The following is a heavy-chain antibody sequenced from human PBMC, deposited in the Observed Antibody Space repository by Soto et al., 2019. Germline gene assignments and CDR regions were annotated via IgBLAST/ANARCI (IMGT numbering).Heavy chain of an antibody. Sequence: KPSETLSLTCTVSGGSISSGGYYWSWIRQHPGKGLEWIGYIYYSGSTYYNPSLKSRVTISVDTSKNQFSLKLSSVTAADTAVYYCARDRGGGYYGSGSYISWFDPWGQGTLVTVSS. V-gene: IGHV4-31*03. J-gene: IGHJ5*02. CDR2: IYYSGST. D-gene: IGHD3-10*01. CDR1: GGSISSGGYY. CDR3: ARDRGGGYYGSGSYISWFDP.